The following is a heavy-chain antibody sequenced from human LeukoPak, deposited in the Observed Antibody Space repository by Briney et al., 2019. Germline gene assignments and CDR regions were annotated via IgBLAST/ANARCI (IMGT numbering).Heavy chain of an antibody. CDR2: IDTNGGGT. V-gene: IGHV3-64*01. CDR3: ARSFYDILIGYYQYFDY. J-gene: IGHJ4*02. CDR1: GFTFSNYG. D-gene: IGHD3-9*01. Sequence: QPGRSLRLSCAVSGFTFSNYGMHWVRQAPGKGLEYVPAIDTNGGGTYYANSVKGRFTISRDNSKNTLYLQMGSLRADDMAVYYCARSFYDILIGYYQYFDYWGQGTLVTVSS.